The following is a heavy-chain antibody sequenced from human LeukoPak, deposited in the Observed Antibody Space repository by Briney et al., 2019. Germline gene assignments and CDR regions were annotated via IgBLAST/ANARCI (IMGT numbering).Heavy chain of an antibody. CDR3: AKAIDSRGHWYERGADY. CDR2: VSGDGSQT. V-gene: IGHV3-23*01. Sequence: GGSLRLSCAASGFAFRDYAMSWVRQVTGEALEWVATVSGDGSQTYDSVSLKGRFTISRDNFDNTVYLRMSGLRAEDTAIYYCAKAIDSRGHWYERGADYWRQGTPVTVSS. D-gene: IGHD2-21*02. CDR1: GFAFRDYA. J-gene: IGHJ4*02.